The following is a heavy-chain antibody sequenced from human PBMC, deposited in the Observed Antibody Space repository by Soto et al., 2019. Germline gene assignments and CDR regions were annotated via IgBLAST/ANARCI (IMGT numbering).Heavy chain of an antibody. Sequence: GESLKISCKGSGYSFTSYWIGWVRQMPGKGLEWMGIIYPGDSDTRYSPSFQGQVTISADKSISTAYLQWSSLKASDTAMYYCARQEQWLDNFYYYGMDVWGQGTTVTVSS. V-gene: IGHV5-51*01. J-gene: IGHJ6*02. D-gene: IGHD6-19*01. CDR1: GYSFTSYW. CDR2: IYPGDSDT. CDR3: ARQEQWLDNFYYYGMDV.